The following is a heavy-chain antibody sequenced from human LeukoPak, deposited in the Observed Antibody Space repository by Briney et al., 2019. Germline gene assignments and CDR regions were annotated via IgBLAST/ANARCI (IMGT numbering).Heavy chain of an antibody. CDR3: ARCPDSSIAARPLDY. CDR1: GYTFTGYY. Sequence: GASVKVSCKASGYTFTGYYMHWVRQAPGQGLEWMGRINPNSGGTNYAQKFQGRVTMTRDTSISTAYMELSRLRSDDTAVYYCARCPDSSIAARPLDYWGQGTLVTVSS. CDR2: INPNSGGT. J-gene: IGHJ4*02. V-gene: IGHV1-2*06. D-gene: IGHD6-6*01.